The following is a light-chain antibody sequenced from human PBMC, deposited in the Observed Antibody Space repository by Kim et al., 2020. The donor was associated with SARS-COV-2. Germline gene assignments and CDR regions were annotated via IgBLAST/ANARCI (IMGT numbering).Light chain of an antibody. CDR2: GAS. CDR1: QSVSSSY. J-gene: IGKJ1*01. CDR3: QQYGSSPQT. V-gene: IGKV3-20*01. Sequence: SPGKRAPLSCRASQSVSSSYLAWYQQKPGQAPRLLIYGASSRATGIPDRFSGSGSGTDFTLTISRLEPEDFAVYYCQQYGSSPQTFGQGTKVDIK.